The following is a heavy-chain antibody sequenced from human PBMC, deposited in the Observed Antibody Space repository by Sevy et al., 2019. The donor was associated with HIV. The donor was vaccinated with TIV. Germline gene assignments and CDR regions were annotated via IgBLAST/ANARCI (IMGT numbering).Heavy chain of an antibody. D-gene: IGHD3-10*01. J-gene: IGHJ3*02. Sequence: GESLKISCAASGFTLRNYVMNWVRQPPGKGLEWVSVISDGGGTTCYADSVKGRFTISRDDSKSTLYLQMNSLRVEDTAVYFCAKRVAGALAALDIWGQGTMVTVSS. CDR3: AKRVAGALAALDI. V-gene: IGHV3-23*01. CDR2: ISDGGGTT. CDR1: GFTLRNYV.